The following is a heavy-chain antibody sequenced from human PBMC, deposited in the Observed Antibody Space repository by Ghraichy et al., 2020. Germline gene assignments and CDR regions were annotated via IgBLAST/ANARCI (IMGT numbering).Heavy chain of an antibody. Sequence: GGSLRLSCAASGFTFSSYSMNWVRQAPGKGLEWVSSISSSSSYIYYADSVKGRFTISRDNAKNSLYLQMNSLRAEDTAVYYCARDICSGGSCKTGDYWGQGTLVTVSS. V-gene: IGHV3-21*01. D-gene: IGHD2-15*01. CDR1: GFTFSSYS. CDR3: ARDICSGGSCKTGDY. CDR2: ISSSSSYI. J-gene: IGHJ4*02.